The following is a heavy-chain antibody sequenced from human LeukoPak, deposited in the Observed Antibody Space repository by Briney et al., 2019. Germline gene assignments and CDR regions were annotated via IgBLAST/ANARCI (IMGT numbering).Heavy chain of an antibody. Sequence: GGSLRLSCAASGFTFSSYGMHWVRQAPGKGLEWVSVIYSGGSTYYADSVKGRFTISRDNSKNTLYLQMNSLRAEDTAVYYCARGSYSSSSADYWGQGTLVTVSA. CDR2: IYSGGST. CDR1: GFTFSSYG. CDR3: ARGSYSSSSADY. V-gene: IGHV3-66*01. D-gene: IGHD6-6*01. J-gene: IGHJ4*02.